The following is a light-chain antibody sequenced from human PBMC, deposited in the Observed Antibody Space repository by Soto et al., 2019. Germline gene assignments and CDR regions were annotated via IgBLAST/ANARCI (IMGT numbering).Light chain of an antibody. CDR1: QGIRND. CDR2: AAS. V-gene: IGKV1-6*01. J-gene: IGKJ3*01. CDR3: LQKYFYPFP. Sequence: AIQMTQSPSSLSASVGDRVTITCRASQGIRNDLDWFQQKPGKAPKLLIYAASNLQSGVPARFSGSGSGTDFPLTISSLQPEDFATYYCLQKYFYPFPFGPGTKVDIK.